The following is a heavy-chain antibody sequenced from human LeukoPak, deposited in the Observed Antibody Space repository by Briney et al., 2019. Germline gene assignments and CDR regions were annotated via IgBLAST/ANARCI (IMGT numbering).Heavy chain of an antibody. J-gene: IGHJ4*02. Sequence: GGSLRLSCAASGFTFTDYSMNWVRQAPGRGLEWLASISISSSDIYYADSVKGRFTISRDNAKNTLFLQMDSLRVEDTGHYYCARDLGARGYWGQGTLVIVSS. D-gene: IGHD3-16*01. V-gene: IGHV3-21*01. CDR2: ISISSSDI. CDR1: GFTFTDYS. CDR3: ARDLGARGY.